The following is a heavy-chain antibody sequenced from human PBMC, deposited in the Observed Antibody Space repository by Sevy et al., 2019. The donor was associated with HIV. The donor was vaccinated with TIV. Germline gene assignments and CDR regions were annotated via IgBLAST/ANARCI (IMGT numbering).Heavy chain of an antibody. CDR3: ARDPSYYGSGNNWFDP. J-gene: IGHJ5*02. CDR1: GFTFSNYA. D-gene: IGHD3-10*01. CDR2: ISYDGSNK. Sequence: GGSLRLSCAASGFTFSNYAMHWVRQAPGKGLEWVAVISYDGSNKYYADSVKSRFTISRDNSKNTLYLQMNSLRAEDTAVYYCARDPSYYGSGNNWFDPWGQGTLVTVSS. V-gene: IGHV3-30-3*01.